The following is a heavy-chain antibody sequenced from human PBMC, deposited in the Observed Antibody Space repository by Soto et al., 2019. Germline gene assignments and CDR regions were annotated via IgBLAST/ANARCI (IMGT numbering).Heavy chain of an antibody. V-gene: IGHV3-30*18. J-gene: IGHJ6*02. CDR3: VKDGSSGWPYYYGLDV. Sequence: GSLRLSCAASGFTFSSYGMHWVRQAPGKGLEWVAVISYDGRNKYYADSVKGRFTISRDNSKNTLYLQMSSLRAEDTAVYYCVKDGSSGWPYYYGLDVWGQGTTVTASS. D-gene: IGHD6-19*01. CDR2: ISYDGRNK. CDR1: GFTFSSYG.